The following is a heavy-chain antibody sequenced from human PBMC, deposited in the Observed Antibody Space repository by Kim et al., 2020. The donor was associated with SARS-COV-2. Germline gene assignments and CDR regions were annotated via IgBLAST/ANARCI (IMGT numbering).Heavy chain of an antibody. CDR3: AKRTGFGTYYFDY. J-gene: IGHJ4*02. Sequence: GGSLRLSCAASGFTFNNFAMSWVRQAPDKGLEWVSTISGDGANTIYADSVKGRFTISRDNSKNTLYLHMNSLRAEDTAVYYCAKRTGFGTYYFDYWGLG. D-gene: IGHD3-16*01. V-gene: IGHV3-23*01. CDR1: GFTFNNFA. CDR2: ISGDGANT.